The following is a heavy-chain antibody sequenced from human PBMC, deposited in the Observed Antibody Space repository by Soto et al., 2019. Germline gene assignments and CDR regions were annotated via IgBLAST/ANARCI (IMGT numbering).Heavy chain of an antibody. CDR1: GFTFSSYG. D-gene: IGHD6-13*01. CDR2: ISYDGSNK. V-gene: IGHV3-30*03. CDR3: ARGWSYIEHYYYYMDV. J-gene: IGHJ6*03. Sequence: GSLRLSCAASGFTFSSYGMHWVRQAPGKGLEWVAVISYDGSNKYYADSVKGRFTISRDNSKNTLYLQMSSLRSEDTAVYYCARGWSYIEHYYYYMDVWGKGTTVTVSS.